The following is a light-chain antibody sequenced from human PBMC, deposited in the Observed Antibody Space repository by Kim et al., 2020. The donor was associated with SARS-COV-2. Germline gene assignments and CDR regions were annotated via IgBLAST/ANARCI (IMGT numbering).Light chain of an antibody. J-gene: IGLJ3*02. CDR3: QSYDWV. CDR2: EDN. V-gene: IGLV6-57*01. CDR1: SGSIASNY. Sequence: ESPEKTVTISCTRSSGSIASNYVQWYQQRPGSSPTTVIYEDNQRPSGVPDRFSGSIDSSSNSASLTISGLKTEDEADYYCQSYDWVFGGGTQLTVL.